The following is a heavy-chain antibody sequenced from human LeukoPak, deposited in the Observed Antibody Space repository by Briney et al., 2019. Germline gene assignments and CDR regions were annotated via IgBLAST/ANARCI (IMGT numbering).Heavy chain of an antibody. Sequence: PGGSLRLSCTACRFTLRNYSMIGVRGAPGKGLEWVGIIRSKTFGGIRAYAADVKGRFNISRDDSKRLAYLQMDSVRTEDTAVYYCSRRGPTTVTTPLRYCRYGMDVWGQGTTVTVSS. J-gene: IGHJ6*02. CDR2: IRSKTFGGIR. D-gene: IGHD4-11*01. CDR1: RFTLRNYS. CDR3: SRRGPTTVTTPLRYCRYGMDV. V-gene: IGHV3-49*02.